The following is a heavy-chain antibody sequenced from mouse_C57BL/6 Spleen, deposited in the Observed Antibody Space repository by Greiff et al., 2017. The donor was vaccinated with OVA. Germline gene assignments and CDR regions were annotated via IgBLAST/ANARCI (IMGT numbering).Heavy chain of an antibody. CDR3: ARSSSSFGC. CDR2: IYPENGDT. V-gene: IGHV1-12*01. D-gene: IGHD1-1*01. J-gene: IGHJ2*01. Sequence: QVQLQQSGAELVRPGASVKMSCKASGYTFTSYNMHWVKQTPRQGLEWIGSIYPENGDTSYNQKFKGKATLTVDKSSNTAFMQLSSLTSEDSALYFCARSSSSFGCWGQGTTLTVSS. CDR1: GYTFTSYN.